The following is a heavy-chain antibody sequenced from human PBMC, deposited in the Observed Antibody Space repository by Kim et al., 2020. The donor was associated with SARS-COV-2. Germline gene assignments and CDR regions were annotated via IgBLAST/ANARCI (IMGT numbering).Heavy chain of an antibody. CDR1: GGSFSGYY. CDR2: INHSGST. Sequence: SETLSLTCAVYGGSFSGYYWSWIRQPPGKGLEWIGEINHSGSTNYNPSLKSRVTISVDTSKNQFSLKLSSVTAADTAVYYCARRYGIAAANWGQGTLVTVSS. CDR3: ARRYGIAAAN. D-gene: IGHD6-13*01. J-gene: IGHJ4*02. V-gene: IGHV4-34*01.